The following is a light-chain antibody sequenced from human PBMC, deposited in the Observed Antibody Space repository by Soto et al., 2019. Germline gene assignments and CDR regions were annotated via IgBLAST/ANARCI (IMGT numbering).Light chain of an antibody. V-gene: IGLV2-8*01. CDR1: SSDVGAYNS. CDR2: EVN. J-gene: IGLJ3*02. CDR3: SSYAGSSWV. Sequence: QSVLTQPPSASGSPGQSVTISCTGTSSDVGAYNSVSWYQQHPGKAPKLMIYEVNKRPSGVPDRFSGSKSGNTASLTVSGLQAADEGDYYCSSYAGSSWVFGGGTKVTVL.